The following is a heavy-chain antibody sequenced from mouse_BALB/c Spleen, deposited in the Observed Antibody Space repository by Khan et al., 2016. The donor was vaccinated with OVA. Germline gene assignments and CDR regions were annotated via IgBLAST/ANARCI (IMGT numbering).Heavy chain of an antibody. V-gene: IGHV9-3-1*01. Sequence: QIQLVQSGPELKKPGETVKISCKASGYTFTNYGMNWVKQAPGKGLKWMGWINTYTGEPTYADDFMGRFAFSLETSASTAYLQINNLKNEDTATYFCARVGYSGTMDYWGQGTSVTVSS. D-gene: IGHD2-14*01. J-gene: IGHJ4*01. CDR2: INTYTGEP. CDR3: ARVGYSGTMDY. CDR1: GYTFTNYG.